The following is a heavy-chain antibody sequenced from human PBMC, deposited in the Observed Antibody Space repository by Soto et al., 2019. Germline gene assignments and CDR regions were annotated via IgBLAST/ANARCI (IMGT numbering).Heavy chain of an antibody. CDR3: ARSTVRGVGQYYGMDV. Sequence: ASETLSLTCAVSGGSISSSNWWSWVRQPPGKGLEWIGEIYHSGSTNYNPSLKSRVTISVDKSKNQFSPKLSSVTAADTAVYYCARSTVRGVGQYYGMDVWGQGTTVTVSS. V-gene: IGHV4-4*02. J-gene: IGHJ6*02. CDR1: GGSISSSNW. D-gene: IGHD3-10*01. CDR2: IYHSGST.